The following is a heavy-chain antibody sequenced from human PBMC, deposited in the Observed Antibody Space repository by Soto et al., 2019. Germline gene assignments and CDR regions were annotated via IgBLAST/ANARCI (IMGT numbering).Heavy chain of an antibody. CDR2: ISSSSSYI. Sequence: PGGSLRLSCAASGFTFSSYSMNWVRQAPGKGLEWVSSISSSSSYIYYADSVKGRFTISRDNAKNSLYLQMNSLRAEDTAVYYCARDALKKVVTPAFDYWGQGTLVTVSS. CDR1: GFTFSSYS. V-gene: IGHV3-21*01. D-gene: IGHD2-21*02. CDR3: ARDALKKVVTPAFDY. J-gene: IGHJ4*02.